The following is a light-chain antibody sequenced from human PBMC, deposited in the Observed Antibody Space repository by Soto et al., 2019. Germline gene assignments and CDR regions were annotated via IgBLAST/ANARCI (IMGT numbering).Light chain of an antibody. Sequence: QSVLTQPRSMSGSPGQSVTISCTGTSSDVGGYKFVSWYQQHPGKAPKFMIYEVSKRPSGVPDRFSGSKSGNTAFLTISGLQAEDEADYYCCSYAGFYTSVFGTGTKLTVL. CDR1: SSDVGGYKF. CDR3: CSYAGFYTSV. CDR2: EVS. J-gene: IGLJ1*01. V-gene: IGLV2-11*01.